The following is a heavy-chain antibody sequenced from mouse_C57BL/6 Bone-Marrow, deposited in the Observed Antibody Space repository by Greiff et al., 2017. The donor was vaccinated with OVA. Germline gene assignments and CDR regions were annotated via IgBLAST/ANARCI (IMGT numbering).Heavy chain of an antibody. Sequence: DVQRHESGGGLVKPGGSLHLSCSASGFTFSSYAMSWVRQTPEKRLEWVATISDGGSYTYYPDNVKGRFTISRDNAKNNLYLQMSHLKAEDTAMYYCARCWAAWFAYWGQGTLVTVSA. J-gene: IGHJ3*01. CDR3: ARCWAAWFAY. V-gene: IGHV5-4*01. CDR2: ISDGGSYT. D-gene: IGHD4-1*01. CDR1: GFTFSSYA.